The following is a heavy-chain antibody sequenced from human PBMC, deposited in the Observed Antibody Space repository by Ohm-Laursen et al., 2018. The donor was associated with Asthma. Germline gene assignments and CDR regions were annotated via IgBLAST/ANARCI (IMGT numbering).Heavy chain of an antibody. D-gene: IGHD3-9*01. Sequence: SLRLSCAASGFTFSSYAMHWVRQAPGKGLEWVAVISYDGSNKYYADSVKGRFTISRDNSKNTLYLQMNSLRAEDTAVYYCAREYNGDYDILTGSFDYWDQGTLVTASS. CDR3: AREYNGDYDILTGSFDY. V-gene: IGHV3-30-3*01. CDR1: GFTFSSYA. CDR2: ISYDGSNK. J-gene: IGHJ4*02.